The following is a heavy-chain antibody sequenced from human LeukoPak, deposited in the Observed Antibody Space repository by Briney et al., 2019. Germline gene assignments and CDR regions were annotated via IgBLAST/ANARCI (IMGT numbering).Heavy chain of an antibody. CDR1: GYSFTSYW. Sequence: GESLKISCKGSGYSFTSYWIGWVRQMPGKGLEWMGIIYPGDSDTRYSPSFQGLVTISADKSISTAYLQWSSLKASDTAMYYCARRYCSGGSCYYYFDYWGQGTLVTVSS. CDR2: IYPGDSDT. CDR3: ARRYCSGGSCYYYFDY. D-gene: IGHD2-15*01. V-gene: IGHV5-51*01. J-gene: IGHJ4*02.